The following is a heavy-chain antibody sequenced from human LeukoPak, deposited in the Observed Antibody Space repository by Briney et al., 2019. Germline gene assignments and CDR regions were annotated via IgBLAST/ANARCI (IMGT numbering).Heavy chain of an antibody. CDR3: ARQDTAIGFDY. D-gene: IGHD5-18*01. J-gene: IGHJ4*02. V-gene: IGHV3-30*03. CDR1: GFTFSSYG. CDR2: ISYDGSNK. Sequence: PGRSLRLCCAASGFTFSSYGMHWVRQAPGKGLEWVAVISYDGSNKYYADSVKGRFTISRDNSKNTLYLQMNSLRAEDTAVYYCARQDTAIGFDYWGQGTLVTVSS.